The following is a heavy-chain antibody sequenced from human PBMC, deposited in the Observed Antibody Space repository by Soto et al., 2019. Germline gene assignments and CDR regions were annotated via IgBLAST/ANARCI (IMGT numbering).Heavy chain of an antibody. J-gene: IGHJ4*02. CDR3: ARDKITGLFDY. CDR2: IYYSGST. Sequence: SETLSLTCTVSGGSISTYYWSWIRQPPGKGLEWIGYIYYSGSTNYNPSLKSRVTISVDTSKNQFSLKLSSVTAADTAVYYCARDKITGLFDYWGQGTLVTVSS. V-gene: IGHV4-59*01. D-gene: IGHD2-8*02. CDR1: GGSISTYY.